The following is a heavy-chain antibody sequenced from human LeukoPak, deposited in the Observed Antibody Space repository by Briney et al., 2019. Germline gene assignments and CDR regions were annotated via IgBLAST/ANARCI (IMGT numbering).Heavy chain of an antibody. CDR3: ARHQYYGSGSYLISD. CDR1: GGSISSYY. D-gene: IGHD3-10*01. V-gene: IGHV4-59*08. J-gene: IGHJ4*02. Sequence: SETLSLTCTVSGGSISSYYWSWIRQPPGKGLEWIGYIYYSGSTNYNPSLKSRVTISVDTSKNQFSLKLSSVTAADTAVYYCARHQYYGSGSYLISDWGQGTLVTVSS. CDR2: IYYSGST.